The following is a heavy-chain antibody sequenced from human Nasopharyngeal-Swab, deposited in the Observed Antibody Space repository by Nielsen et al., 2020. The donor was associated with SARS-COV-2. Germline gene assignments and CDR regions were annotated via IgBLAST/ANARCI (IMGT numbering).Heavy chain of an antibody. CDR2: INPNSGAA. V-gene: IGHV1-2*06. CDR1: GYSFTDYY. D-gene: IGHD3-10*01. Sequence: ASVKVSCKASGYSFTDYYMYWVRQAPGQGLEWVGRINPNSGAANYAQKFQGRVTMTRDTSINTAYMELSSLRSDDTAVYYCTRALLRLPYNGMEVWGQGTTVTVSS. J-gene: IGHJ6*02. CDR3: TRALLRLPYNGMEV.